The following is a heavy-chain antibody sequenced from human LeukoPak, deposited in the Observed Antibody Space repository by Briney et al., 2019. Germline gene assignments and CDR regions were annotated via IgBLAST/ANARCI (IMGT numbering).Heavy chain of an antibody. Sequence: GGSLRLSCAASGFTFSSYWMHWVRQAPGKGLVWVSRINSDGSSTSYADSVKGRFTISRDNAKNTLYLQMSGLRAEDTAVYYCARDRLQPRNYYYGMDVWGQGTTVTVSS. D-gene: IGHD6-25*01. V-gene: IGHV3-74*01. CDR1: GFTFSSYW. CDR2: INSDGSST. J-gene: IGHJ6*02. CDR3: ARDRLQPRNYYYGMDV.